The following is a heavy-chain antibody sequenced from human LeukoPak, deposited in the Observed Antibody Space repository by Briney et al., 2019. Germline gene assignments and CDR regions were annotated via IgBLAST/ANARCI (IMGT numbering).Heavy chain of an antibody. V-gene: IGHV3-7*01. CDR2: IKQDGSEK. D-gene: IGHD2-2*01. CDR3: ARGGPADCSSTSCYLAETYFDY. CDR1: GFTFSSYW. J-gene: IGHJ4*02. Sequence: GGSLRLSCAASGFTFSSYWMSWVRQAPGKGLEWVANIKQDGSEKYYVDSVKGRFTISRDNAKNSLYLQMNSLRAEDTAVYYCARGGPADCSSTSCYLAETYFDYWGQGTLVTVSS.